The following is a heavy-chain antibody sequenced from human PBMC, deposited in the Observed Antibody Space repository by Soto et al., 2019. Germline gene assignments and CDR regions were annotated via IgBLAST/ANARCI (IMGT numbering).Heavy chain of an antibody. D-gene: IGHD3-16*01. J-gene: IGHJ6*02. CDR2: IDSGGIT. Sequence: SLRLACAASGLTVSSNYMTWVRQAPGKGLEWVSVIDSGGITYYADSVRGRFTISRDNSGNTVYLQMNRLRAEDTALYYCARGGALFYYYGLDVWGRGTTVTVSS. V-gene: IGHV3-53*01. CDR1: GLTVSSNY. CDR3: ARGGALFYYYGLDV.